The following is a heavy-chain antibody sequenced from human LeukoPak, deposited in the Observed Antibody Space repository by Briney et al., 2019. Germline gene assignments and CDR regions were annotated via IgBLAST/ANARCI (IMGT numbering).Heavy chain of an antibody. J-gene: IGHJ6*03. CDR3: AKDSIAVAGTNFDYYYYMDV. CDR1: GFTFGDYS. D-gene: IGHD6-19*01. V-gene: IGHV3-43D*03. Sequence: GGSLRLSCAASGFTFGDYSMHWVRQAPGKGLEWVSLISWDGGSTYYADSVKGRFTISRDNSKTSLYLQMNSLRAEDTALYYCAKDSIAVAGTNFDYYYYMDVWGKGTTVTVSS. CDR2: ISWDGGST.